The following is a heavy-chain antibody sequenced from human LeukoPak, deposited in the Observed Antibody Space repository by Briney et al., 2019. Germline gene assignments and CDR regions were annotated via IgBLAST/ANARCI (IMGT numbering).Heavy chain of an antibody. CDR1: GGSISSYY. V-gene: IGHV4-4*07. J-gene: IGHJ4*02. CDR2: IYTSGST. D-gene: IGHD5-12*01. Sequence: SETLSLTCTVSGGSISSYYWSWLRQPAGKGLEWIGRIYTSGSTNYNPSLKSRVTMSVDTSKNQFSLKLSSVTAADTAVYYCARDGGYSGYDYLAVGYYFDYWGQGTLVTVSS. CDR3: ARDGGYSGYDYLAVGYYFDY.